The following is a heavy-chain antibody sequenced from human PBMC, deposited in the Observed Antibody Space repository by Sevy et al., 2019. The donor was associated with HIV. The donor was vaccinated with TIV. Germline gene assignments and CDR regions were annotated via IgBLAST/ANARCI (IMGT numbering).Heavy chain of an antibody. Sequence: GGSLRLSCTASGFAFGDYGLSWFRQAPGKGLEWLGFIRSKAYGGTTEYAASVKGRFTISRDDSKSIAYLQMNSLKIADTVVYYCTKDSATSHYYYYYMDVWGKGTTVTVSS. CDR2: IRSKAYGGTT. CDR3: TKDSATSHYYYYYMDV. D-gene: IGHD6-25*01. V-gene: IGHV3-49*03. CDR1: GFAFGDYG. J-gene: IGHJ6*03.